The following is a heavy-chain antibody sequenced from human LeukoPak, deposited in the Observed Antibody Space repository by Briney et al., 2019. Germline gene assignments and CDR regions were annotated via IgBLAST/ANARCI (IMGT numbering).Heavy chain of an antibody. CDR3: TTVRWPVGGRHY. J-gene: IGHJ4*02. CDR2: IKSKTDGGTT. CDR1: EFTFSNFG. V-gene: IGHV3-15*01. D-gene: IGHD4-23*01. Sequence: GRSLSLSCAASEFTFSNFGMHWVRQAPGKGLEWVGRIKSKTDGGTTDYAAPVKGRFTISRDDSKNTLYLQMNSLKTEDTAVYYCTTVRWPVGGRHYWGQGTLVTVSS.